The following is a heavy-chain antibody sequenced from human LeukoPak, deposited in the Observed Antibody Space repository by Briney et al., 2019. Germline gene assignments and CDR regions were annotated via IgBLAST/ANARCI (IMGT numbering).Heavy chain of an antibody. CDR2: IYTSGST. D-gene: IGHD3-10*01. CDR1: GGSISSGSYY. V-gene: IGHV4-61*02. J-gene: IGHJ6*03. Sequence: PSETLSLTCTVSGGSISSGSYYWSWIRQPAGKGLEWIGRIYTSGSTNYNPSLKSRVTISVDTSKNQFSLKLSYVTAADTAVYYCARGVYGSGSYYSDYYYYYYMDVWGKGTTVTISS. CDR3: ARGVYGSGSYYSDYYYYYYMDV.